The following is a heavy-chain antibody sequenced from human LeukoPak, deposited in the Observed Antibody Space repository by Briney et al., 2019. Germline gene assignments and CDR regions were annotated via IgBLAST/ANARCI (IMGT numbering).Heavy chain of an antibody. CDR3: ARGPIFGVVHNWFDP. D-gene: IGHD3-3*01. CDR2: IHYSGST. V-gene: IGHV4-59*08. CDR1: GGSISTYY. J-gene: IGHJ5*02. Sequence: PSETLSLTCTVSGGSISTYYWTWIRQPPGKGLEWIGNIHYSGSTNYNPSLKSRVTISLGTSNNQFSLKLSSVTAADTAVYYCARGPIFGVVHNWFDPWGQGTLVTVSS.